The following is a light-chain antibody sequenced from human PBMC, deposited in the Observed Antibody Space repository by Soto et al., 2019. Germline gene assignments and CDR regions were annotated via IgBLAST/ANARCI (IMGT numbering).Light chain of an antibody. V-gene: IGKV3-20*01. J-gene: IGKJ1*01. CDR3: YQYDSSPWT. Sequence: EVLMRQSPATLSVSPGEGATLSCRASQGIGDTLAWYQQKPGQSPRLVIYDASSRATGIPDRFSGSGSGTDFTLTISRLEPEDFAVYFCYQYDSSPWTFGQGTKVDIK. CDR1: QGIGDT. CDR2: DAS.